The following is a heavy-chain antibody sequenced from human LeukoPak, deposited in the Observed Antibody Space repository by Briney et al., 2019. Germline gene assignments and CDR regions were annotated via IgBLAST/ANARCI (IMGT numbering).Heavy chain of an antibody. J-gene: IGHJ4*02. CDR3: AKQDIRSSAWYD. CDR1: GFTFSSYA. Sequence: GGSLRLSCAASGFTFSSYAMSWVRQAPGKGLEWVSAISDSGGSTYYADSVKGRFTISRDNSKNTPYQQMNSLRAEDTAVYYCAKQDIRSSAWYDWGQGTLVTVSS. V-gene: IGHV3-23*01. CDR2: ISDSGGST. D-gene: IGHD6-19*01.